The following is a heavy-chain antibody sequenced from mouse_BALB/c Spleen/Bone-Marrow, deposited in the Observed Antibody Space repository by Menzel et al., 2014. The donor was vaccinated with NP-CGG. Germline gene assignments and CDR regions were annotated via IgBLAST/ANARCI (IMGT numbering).Heavy chain of an antibody. Sequence: EVKLVESGGGLVQPGGSLKLSCAASGFGFGRYWMSWVRQAPGKGLEWIGEINPDSSSINYTPSLRDKFIISRDNAKNTLYLQMSKVRSEDTALYYCARPGDYDAMDYWGQGTSVTVSS. CDR2: INPDSSSI. CDR1: GFGFGRYW. CDR3: ARPGDYDAMDY. V-gene: IGHV4-1*02. J-gene: IGHJ4*01.